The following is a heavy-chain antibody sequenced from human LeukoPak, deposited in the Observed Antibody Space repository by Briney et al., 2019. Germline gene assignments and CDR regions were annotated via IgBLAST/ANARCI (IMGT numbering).Heavy chain of an antibody. CDR3: ASSRPPFGGRGGY. D-gene: IGHD3-10*01. V-gene: IGHV4-4*02. J-gene: IGHJ4*02. Sequence: SETLSLTCAVSGGSISSSNWWSWVRQPPGKGLEWIGEIYHSGSTNYNPSLKSRVTISVDKSKNQFSLKLSSVTAADTAVYYCASSRPPFGGRGGYWGQGTLVTVSS. CDR1: GGSISSSNW. CDR2: IYHSGST.